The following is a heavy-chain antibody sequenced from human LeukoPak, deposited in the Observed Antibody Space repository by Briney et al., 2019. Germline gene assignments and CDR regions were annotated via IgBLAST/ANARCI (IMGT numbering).Heavy chain of an antibody. CDR1: GYTFTDHS. CDR2: INPKSGDT. D-gene: IGHD6-19*01. V-gene: IGHV1-2*02. Sequence: ASVNVSCKASGYTFTDHSMHWVRQAPGQGLEWMGWINPKSGDTDYAQKFQGRVTMTRDTSISTAYMELIRLTSDDTAVYFCASPYTSGWSLDSWGQGTLVTVSS. CDR3: ASPYTSGWSLDS. J-gene: IGHJ4*02.